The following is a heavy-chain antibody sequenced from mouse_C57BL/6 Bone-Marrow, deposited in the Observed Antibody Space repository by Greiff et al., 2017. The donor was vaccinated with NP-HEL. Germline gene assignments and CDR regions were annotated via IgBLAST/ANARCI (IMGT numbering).Heavy chain of an antibody. J-gene: IGHJ2*01. CDR3: ARLYYYGSSYDFDY. CDR2: ISSGSSTI. Sequence: DVKLQESGGGLVKPGGSLKLSCAASGFTFSDYGMHWVRQAPEKGLEWVAYISSGSSTIYYADTVKGRFTISRDNAKNTLFLQMTSLRSEDTAMYYCARLYYYGSSYDFDYWGQGTTLTVSS. V-gene: IGHV5-17*01. CDR1: GFTFSDYG. D-gene: IGHD1-1*01.